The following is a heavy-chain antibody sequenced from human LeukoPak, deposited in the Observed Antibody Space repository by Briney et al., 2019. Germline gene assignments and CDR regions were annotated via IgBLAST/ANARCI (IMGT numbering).Heavy chain of an antibody. CDR3: ARGALDLHYYDSSGQGDWFDP. V-gene: IGHV1-18*01. D-gene: IGHD3-22*01. Sequence: GASVKVSCKASGYTFTSYGISWVRQAPGQGLEWMGWISAYNGNTNYAQKLQGRVTMTTDTSTSTAYMELRSLRSDDTAVYYCARGALDLHYYDSSGQGDWFDPWGQGTLVTVSS. J-gene: IGHJ5*02. CDR1: GYTFTSYG. CDR2: ISAYNGNT.